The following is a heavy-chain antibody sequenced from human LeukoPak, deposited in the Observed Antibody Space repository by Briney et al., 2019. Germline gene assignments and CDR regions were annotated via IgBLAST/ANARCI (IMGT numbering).Heavy chain of an antibody. CDR1: GGTFSSYA. V-gene: IGHV1-69*13. Sequence: SVKVSCKASGGTFSSYAISWVRQAPGQGLEWMGGIIPIFGTANYAQKFQGRVTITADESTSTAYMELSSLRSEDTAAYYCARGGYCSSTSCYFDYWGQGTLVTVSS. CDR3: ARGGYCSSTSCYFDY. D-gene: IGHD2-2*01. CDR2: IIPIFGTA. J-gene: IGHJ4*02.